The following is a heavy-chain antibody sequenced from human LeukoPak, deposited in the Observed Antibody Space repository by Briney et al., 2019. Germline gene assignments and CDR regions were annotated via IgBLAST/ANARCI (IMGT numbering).Heavy chain of an antibody. CDR3: ARVGRSYYYGHGGEDAFDI. D-gene: IGHD3-10*01. V-gene: IGHV1-2*02. J-gene: IGHJ3*02. CDR1: GYTFTGYY. Sequence: GASVKVSCKASGYTFTGYYMHWVRQAPGQGLEWMGWINPNSGGTNYAQKFQGRVTMTRDTSISTAYMELSRLRSDDTAVYYCARVGRSYYYGHGGEDAFDIWGQGTMVTVSS. CDR2: INPNSGGT.